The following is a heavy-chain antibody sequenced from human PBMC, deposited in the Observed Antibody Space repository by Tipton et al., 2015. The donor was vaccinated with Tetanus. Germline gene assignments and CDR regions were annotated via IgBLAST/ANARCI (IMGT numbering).Heavy chain of an antibody. V-gene: IGHV4-59*01. J-gene: IGHJ3*02. CDR1: GGSISSYY. CDR3: ARLAYCGGDCRDGAFDI. D-gene: IGHD2-21*02. CDR2: IYYSGST. Sequence: TLSLTCTVSGGSISSYYWSWIRQPPGKGLEWIGYIYYSGSTNYNPSLKSRVTISVDTSKNQFSLKLSSVTAADTAVYYCARLAYCGGDCRDGAFDIWGQGTMVTVSS.